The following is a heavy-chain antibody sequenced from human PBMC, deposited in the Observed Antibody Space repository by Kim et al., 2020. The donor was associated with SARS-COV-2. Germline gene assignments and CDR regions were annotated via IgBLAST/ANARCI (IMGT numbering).Heavy chain of an antibody. V-gene: IGHV3-30*02. CDR1: GFTFNNYA. D-gene: IGHD3-10*01. J-gene: IGHJ5*01. CDR3: AKGGPYGSGRCTCDS. CDR2: IWHDGSKK. Sequence: GGSLRLSCAASGFTFNNYAMHWVRQAPGTGLEWVTLIWHDGSKKYYADSVKGRFTISRDDSKNTLYLEMSSLRAEDSAVYYCAKGGPYGSGRCTCDSWGHGTLVTVSS.